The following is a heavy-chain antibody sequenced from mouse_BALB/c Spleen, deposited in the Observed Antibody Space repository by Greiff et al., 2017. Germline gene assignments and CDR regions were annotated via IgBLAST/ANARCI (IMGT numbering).Heavy chain of an antibody. CDR1: GFTFSSYT. D-gene: IGHD1-1*01. CDR3: ARDPYYYGSREGFAY. V-gene: IGHV5-4*02. CDR2: ISDGGSYT. J-gene: IGHJ3*01. Sequence: EVQLVESGGGLVKPGGSLKLSCAASGFTFSSYTMSWVRQTPEKRLEWVATISDGGSYTYYPDSVKGRFTISRDNAKNNLYLQMSSLKSEDTAMYYCARDPYYYGSREGFAYWGQGTLVTVSA.